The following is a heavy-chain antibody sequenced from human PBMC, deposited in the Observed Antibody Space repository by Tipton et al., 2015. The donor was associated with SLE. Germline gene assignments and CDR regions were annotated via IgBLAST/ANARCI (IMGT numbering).Heavy chain of an antibody. CDR3: AKDTDFDY. CDR2: IYSAGST. CDR1: GFSFSSHA. J-gene: IGHJ4*02. Sequence: SLRLSCAASGFSFSSHAMNWVRQAPGKGLEWVSLIYSAGSTSYADSVKGRFTVSRDTSKNTLYLQMNSLRAEDTAVYYCAKDTDFDYWGQGSLVTVSS. V-gene: IGHV3-23*03.